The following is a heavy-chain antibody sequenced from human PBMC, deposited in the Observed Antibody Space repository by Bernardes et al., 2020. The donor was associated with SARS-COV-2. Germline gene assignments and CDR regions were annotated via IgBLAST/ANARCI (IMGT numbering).Heavy chain of an antibody. CDR3: ARDALGSITIFGVVTRHGMDV. CDR2: IYYSWST. CDR1: GGSISSGDYY. J-gene: IGHJ6*02. Sequence: SETLSLTCTVSGGSISSGDYYWSWIRQPPGKGLEWIGYIYYSWSTYYNPSLESRVTISVDTSKNQFSLKLSLVTAADTAVYYCARDALGSITIFGVVTRHGMDVWGQGTTVTVSS. V-gene: IGHV4-30-4*01. D-gene: IGHD3-3*01.